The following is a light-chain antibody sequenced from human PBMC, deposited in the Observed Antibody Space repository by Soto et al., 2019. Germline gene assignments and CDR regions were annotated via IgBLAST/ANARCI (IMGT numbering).Light chain of an antibody. CDR3: SSCATSSTLHV. Sequence: QSVLTQPASVSGCPGQSITISCTGASSDVGGYNYVSWYQQHPGKAPKLIIYDVSNRPSGVSDRFSGSKSGNTASLTISGLQTEDEADYFCSSCATSSTLHVFGTGTKVTVL. J-gene: IGLJ1*01. V-gene: IGLV2-14*03. CDR1: SSDVGGYNY. CDR2: DVS.